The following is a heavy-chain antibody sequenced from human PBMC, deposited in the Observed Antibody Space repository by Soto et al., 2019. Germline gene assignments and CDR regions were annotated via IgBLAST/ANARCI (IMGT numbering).Heavy chain of an antibody. CDR2: IYPGDSDT. Sequence: GESLKSSCKGSGYSFTSYWIGWVRQMPGKGLEWMGIIYPGDSDTRYSPSFQGQVTISADKSISTAYLQWSSLKASDTAMYYCARLAGYSYGPNWFDPWGQGTLVTVSS. J-gene: IGHJ5*02. CDR1: GYSFTSYW. CDR3: ARLAGYSYGPNWFDP. D-gene: IGHD5-18*01. V-gene: IGHV5-51*01.